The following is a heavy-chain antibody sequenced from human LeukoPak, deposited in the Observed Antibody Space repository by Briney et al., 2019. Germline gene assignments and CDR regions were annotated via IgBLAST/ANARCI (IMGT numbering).Heavy chain of an antibody. V-gene: IGHV3-13*01. CDR3: ARGPGSSGGAYVGDY. CDR1: GFTLSSYV. Sequence: GGSLRLSCAASGFTLSSYVMTWVRQAPGKGLEWVSTIDTAGAAYYAASVKGRFSISRDNAKSTLYLQMNGLRAEDTAVYYCARGPGSSGGAYVGDYWGHGTLVTVSS. D-gene: IGHD3-22*01. CDR2: IDTAGAA. J-gene: IGHJ4*01.